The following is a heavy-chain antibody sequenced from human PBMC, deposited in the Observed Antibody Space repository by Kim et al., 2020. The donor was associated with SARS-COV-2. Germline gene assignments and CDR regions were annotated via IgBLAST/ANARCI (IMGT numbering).Heavy chain of an antibody. D-gene: IGHD6-19*01. Sequence: NTRYSHKFQGRFSITRDTSATTAYLELSGLISEDTAVYYCAREAVAGSFDYWGQGSLVTVSS. V-gene: IGHV1-3*01. CDR2: NT. J-gene: IGHJ4*02. CDR3: AREAVAGSFDY.